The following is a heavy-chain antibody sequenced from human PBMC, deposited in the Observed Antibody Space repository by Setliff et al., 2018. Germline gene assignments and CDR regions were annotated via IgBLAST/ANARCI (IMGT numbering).Heavy chain of an antibody. J-gene: IGHJ4*02. CDR1: DDSISSRHHY. Sequence: PSETLSLTCTVSDDSISSRHHYWSWIRQPAGKGLEWIGRIYTTWSTNYNPYLKSRVTISIDTSKDQFSLKLISMTAADTAVYYCARGRNIAARLLDSWGQGTLVTVSS. V-gene: IGHV4-61*02. D-gene: IGHD6-6*01. CDR3: ARGRNIAARLLDS. CDR2: IYTTWST.